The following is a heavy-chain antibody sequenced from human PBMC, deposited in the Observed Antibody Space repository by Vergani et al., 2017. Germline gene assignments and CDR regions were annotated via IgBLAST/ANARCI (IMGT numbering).Heavy chain of an antibody. CDR3: AKDQVIGYCSSTSCIGEFDY. CDR2: ISWNSGSI. J-gene: IGHJ4*02. CDR1: GFTFDDYA. D-gene: IGHD2-2*01. V-gene: IGHV3-9*01. Sequence: EVQLVESGGGLVQPGRSLRLSCAASGFTFDDYAMHWVRQAPGKGLEWVSGISWNSGSIGYADSVKGRFTISRDNAKNSLYLQMNSLRAEDTALYYCAKDQVIGYCSSTSCIGEFDYWGQGTLVTVSS.